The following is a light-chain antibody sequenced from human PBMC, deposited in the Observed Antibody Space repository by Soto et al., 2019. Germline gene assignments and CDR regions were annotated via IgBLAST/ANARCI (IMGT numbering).Light chain of an antibody. CDR2: DAS. J-gene: IGKJ2*01. CDR1: QDISNY. Sequence: DIQMTQSPSSLSASVGDRVTITCQASQDISNYLNWYQQKPGKAPKLLIYDASNLETGVPSRFSGSGSGTDCTSTISSLQPEDIATYYCQQYDNLPVTFGQGTKLEIK. CDR3: QQYDNLPVT. V-gene: IGKV1-33*01.